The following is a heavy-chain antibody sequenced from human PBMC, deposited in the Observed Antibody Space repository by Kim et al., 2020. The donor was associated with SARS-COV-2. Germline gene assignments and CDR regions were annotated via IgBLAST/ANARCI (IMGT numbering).Heavy chain of an antibody. D-gene: IGHD3-10*01. CDR3: ARGSPFGEKNVPHNWFDP. CDR2: IYPGDSDT. J-gene: IGHJ5*02. Sequence: GESLKISCKGSGYSFTSYWIGWVRQMPGKGLEWMGIIYPGDSDTRYSPSFQGQVTISADKSISTAYLQWSSLKASDTAMYYCARGSPFGEKNVPHNWFDPWGQGTLVTVSS. V-gene: IGHV5-51*01. CDR1: GYSFTSYW.